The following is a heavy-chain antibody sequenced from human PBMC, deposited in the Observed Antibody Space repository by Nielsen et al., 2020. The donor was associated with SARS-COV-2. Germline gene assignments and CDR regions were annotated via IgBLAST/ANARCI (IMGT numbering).Heavy chain of an antibody. D-gene: IGHD4-17*01. CDR3: ARDLLAYGDSPNDY. CDR2: ISGSGGST. J-gene: IGHJ4*02. CDR1: GFTFSSYA. V-gene: IGHV3-23*01. Sequence: GESLKISCAASGFTFSSYAMSWVRQAPGKGLEWVSAISGSGGSTYYADSVKGRFTISRDNAKNSLYLQMNSLRAEDTAVYYCARDLLAYGDSPNDYWGQGTLVTVSS.